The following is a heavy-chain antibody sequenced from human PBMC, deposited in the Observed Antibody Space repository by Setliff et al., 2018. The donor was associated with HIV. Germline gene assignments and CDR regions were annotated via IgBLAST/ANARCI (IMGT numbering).Heavy chain of an antibody. CDR1: GGSFSGYY. CDR2: INHGGT. CDR3: ARDTEMITTTDAFDI. D-gene: IGHD3-22*01. V-gene: IGHV4-34*01. J-gene: IGHJ3*02. Sequence: SETLSLTCAVYGGSFSGYYWSCIRQPPGKGLEWIGEINHGGTNYADSVKGRFTISRDNAENSLYLQMNTLRVEDTAVYFCARDTEMITTTDAFDIWGQGTMVTVSS.